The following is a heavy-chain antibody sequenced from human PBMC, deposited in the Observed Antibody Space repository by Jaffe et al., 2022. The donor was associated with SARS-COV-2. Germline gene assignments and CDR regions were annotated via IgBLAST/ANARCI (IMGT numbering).Heavy chain of an antibody. CDR1: GFSFTYSG. CDR3: ARRGVSRRKYTSGWWFDY. D-gene: IGHD6-19*01. Sequence: DVQLVESGGGLVQPGGSLRLTCVASGFSFTYSGMDWVRQAPGKGLEWISYISLSGSTIYYADSVKDRFTIFRDNAKDSLFLQMSSLRDEDTAVYYCARRGVSRRKYTSGWWFDYWGQGTLVAVSS. CDR2: ISLSGSTI. J-gene: IGHJ4*02. V-gene: IGHV3-48*02.